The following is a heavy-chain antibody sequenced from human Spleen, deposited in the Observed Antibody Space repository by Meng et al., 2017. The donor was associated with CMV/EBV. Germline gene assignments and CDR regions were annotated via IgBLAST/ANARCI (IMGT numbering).Heavy chain of an antibody. Sequence: SETLSLTCTVSGGSISSYYWSWIRQPPGKGLELIGYIYYSGSTNYNPSLKSRVTIPEDTSKNQFSLKLSSVTAADTAVYYCARVLPPNVLWSGFGAFDFWGQGTTVTVSS. D-gene: IGHD3-3*01. V-gene: IGHV4-59*01. CDR3: ARVLPPNVLWSGFGAFDF. J-gene: IGHJ3*01. CDR2: IYYSGST. CDR1: GGSISSYY.